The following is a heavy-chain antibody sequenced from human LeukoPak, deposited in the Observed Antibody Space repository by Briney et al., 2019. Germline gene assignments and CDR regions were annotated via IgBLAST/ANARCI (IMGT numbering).Heavy chain of an antibody. CDR3: ARLRVSGSYLYYFDY. J-gene: IGHJ4*02. CDR1: NGSISSYH. V-gene: IGHV4-4*09. Sequence: SETLSLTCTVSNGSISSYHWSWVRQPPGKGLEWIGYILTSGTTNYNPSLKSRLTISVDTSKNRFTLELSSVTAADTAVYYCARLRVSGSYLYYFDYWGQGTLVTVSS. D-gene: IGHD3-10*01. CDR2: ILTSGTT.